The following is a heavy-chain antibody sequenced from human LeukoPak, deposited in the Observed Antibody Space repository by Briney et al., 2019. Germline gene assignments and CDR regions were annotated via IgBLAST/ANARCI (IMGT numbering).Heavy chain of an antibody. CDR3: AKDTRLYSGSGSYFLDF. D-gene: IGHD3-10*01. J-gene: IGHJ4*02. CDR2: IYSGGST. CDR1: GFTVSNNY. V-gene: IGHV3-53*01. Sequence: PGGSLRLSCAASGFTVSNNYMSWVRQAPGKGLEWVSVIYSGGSTYYTDSVKGGFTISRDNSKNTLFLQMNSLRAEDTAVYYCAKDTRLYSGSGSYFLDFWGQGTLVIVSS.